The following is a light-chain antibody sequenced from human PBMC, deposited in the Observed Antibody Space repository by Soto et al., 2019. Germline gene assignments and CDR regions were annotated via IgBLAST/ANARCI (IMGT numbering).Light chain of an antibody. V-gene: IGLV2-8*01. CDR2: EIN. CDR1: SXDVGAYDY. CDR3: SSFAGSNNFPYV. Sequence: QSVLTQPRSASGSPGQSVTISCTGTSXDVGAYDYVSWYQQHPGKAPKLMIYEINKWPSGVPDRFSGSKSGNTASLTVSGLQAEDEADYYCSSFAGSNNFPYVFGTGTKVTVL. J-gene: IGLJ1*01.